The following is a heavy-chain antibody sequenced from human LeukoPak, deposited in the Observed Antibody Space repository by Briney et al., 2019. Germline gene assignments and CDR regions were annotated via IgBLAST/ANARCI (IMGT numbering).Heavy chain of an antibody. J-gene: IGHJ4*02. Sequence: ASVKVSCKASGYTFTSYGISWVRQAPGQGLEWMGWISAYNGNTNYAQKLQGRVTMTTDTSTSTAYMELRSLRSDDTAVYYCARFRDTPYGNYLPDYWGQGTLVTVSS. CDR1: GYTFTSYG. CDR2: ISAYNGNT. D-gene: IGHD4-11*01. V-gene: IGHV1-18*01. CDR3: ARFRDTPYGNYLPDY.